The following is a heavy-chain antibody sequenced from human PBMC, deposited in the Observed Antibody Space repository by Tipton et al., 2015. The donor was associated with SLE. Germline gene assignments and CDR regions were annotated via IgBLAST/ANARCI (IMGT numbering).Heavy chain of an antibody. CDR1: GGSISSSSYY. D-gene: IGHD3-3*01. J-gene: IGHJ4*02. CDR3: ARHQSFRGGSYDFWSGLYHFDH. V-gene: IGHV4-39*07. Sequence: TLSLTCTVSGGSISSSSYYWGWIRQPPGKGLEWLGSMYYGGSTYRNPSLMSRVTISVDTSKNQFSLRLTSVTAADTAVYYCARHQSFRGGSYDFWSGLYHFDHWGQGALVTVST. CDR2: MYYGGST.